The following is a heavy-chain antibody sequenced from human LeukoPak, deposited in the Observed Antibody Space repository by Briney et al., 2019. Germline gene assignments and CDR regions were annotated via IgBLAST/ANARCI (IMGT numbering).Heavy chain of an antibody. Sequence: NPSETLSLTCTVSGGSISSYYWSWIRQPPGKGLEWIGYIYYSGGTNYNPSLKSRVSISVDTSKNQFSLKLSSVTAADTAVYYCARLTDSSSWTYYYYGMDVWGQGTTVTVSS. CDR1: GGSISSYY. J-gene: IGHJ6*02. V-gene: IGHV4-59*01. CDR3: ARLTDSSSWTYYYYGMDV. D-gene: IGHD6-13*01. CDR2: IYYSGGT.